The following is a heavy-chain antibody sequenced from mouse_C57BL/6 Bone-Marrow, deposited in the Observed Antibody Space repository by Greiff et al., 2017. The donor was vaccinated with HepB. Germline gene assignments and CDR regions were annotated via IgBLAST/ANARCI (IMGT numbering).Heavy chain of an antibody. V-gene: IGHV1-82*01. J-gene: IGHJ3*01. CDR1: GYAFSSSW. CDR2: IYPGDGDT. Sequence: VQLQQSGPELVKPGASVKISCKASGYAFSSSWMNWVKQRPGKGLEWIGRIYPGDGDTNYNGKFKGKATLTADKSSSTAYMQLSSLTSEGSAVYFCAREGFAYWGQGTLVTVSA. CDR3: AREGFAY.